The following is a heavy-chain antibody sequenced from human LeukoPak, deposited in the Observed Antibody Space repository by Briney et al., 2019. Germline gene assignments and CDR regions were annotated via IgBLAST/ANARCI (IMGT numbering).Heavy chain of an antibody. J-gene: IGHJ4*02. V-gene: IGHV3-53*01. D-gene: IGHD3-3*01. CDR1: GFTVSSNY. CDR2: IYSGGST. CDR3: AREILSYDFWSGYPDY. Sequence: GGSLRLSCAASGFTVSSNYMSWVRQAPGKGLEWVSVIYSGGSTYYADSVKGRFTISRDNSKNTLYLQMNSLRAEDTAVYYCAREILSYDFWSGYPDYWGQGTLVTVSS.